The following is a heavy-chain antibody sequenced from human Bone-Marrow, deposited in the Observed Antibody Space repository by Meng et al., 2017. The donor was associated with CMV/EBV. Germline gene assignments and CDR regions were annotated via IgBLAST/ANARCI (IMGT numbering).Heavy chain of an antibody. D-gene: IGHD1-26*01. V-gene: IGHV1-69*05. CDR2: IIPIFGTA. Sequence: SVKVSCKASGGTFSSYAISWVRQAPGQGLEWMGGIIPIFGTANYAQKFQGRVTITTDESTSTAYMELSSLRSEDTAVYYCARDEGGYSGSYSIWFDPWGQGTLVTVYS. J-gene: IGHJ5*02. CDR3: ARDEGGYSGSYSIWFDP. CDR1: GGTFSSYA.